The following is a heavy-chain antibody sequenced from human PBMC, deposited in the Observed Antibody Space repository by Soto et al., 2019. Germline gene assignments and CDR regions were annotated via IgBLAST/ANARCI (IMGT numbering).Heavy chain of an antibody. CDR2: ISYDGSNK. CDR3: AKVGTLRGYSGYDPDDY. J-gene: IGHJ4*02. V-gene: IGHV3-30*18. Sequence: TGGSLRLSCAASGFTFSSYGMHWVRQAPGKGLEWVAVISYDGSNKYYADSVKGRFTISRDNSKNTLYLQMNSLRAEDTAVYYCAKVGTLRGYSGYDPDDYWGQGT. CDR1: GFTFSSYG. D-gene: IGHD5-12*01.